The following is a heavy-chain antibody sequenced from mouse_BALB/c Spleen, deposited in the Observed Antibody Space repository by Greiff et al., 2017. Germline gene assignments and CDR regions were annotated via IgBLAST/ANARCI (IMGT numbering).Heavy chain of an antibody. CDR2: ISSGGSYT. V-gene: IGHV5-6-4*01. CDR3: TRDRPKDY. J-gene: IGHJ2*01. CDR1: GFTFSSYT. Sequence: EVQGVESGGGLVKPGGSLKLSCAASGFTFSSYTMSWVRQTPEKRLEWVATISSGGSYTYYPDSVKGRFTISRDNAKNTLYLQMSSLKSEDTAMYYCTRDRPKDYWGQGTTLTVSS.